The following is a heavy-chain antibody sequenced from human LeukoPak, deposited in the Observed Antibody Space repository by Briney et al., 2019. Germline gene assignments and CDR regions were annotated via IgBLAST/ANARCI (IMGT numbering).Heavy chain of an antibody. CDR3: ARAFMTTVVPDAFDI. D-gene: IGHD4-23*01. Sequence: ASVKVSCKASGGTFSSYAISWVRQAPGQGLEWMGGIIPIFGTANYAQKFQGRVTITADESTSTAYMELSSLRSEDTAVYYCARAFMTTVVPDAFDIWGQGTMVTVSS. V-gene: IGHV1-69*13. J-gene: IGHJ3*02. CDR1: GGTFSSYA. CDR2: IIPIFGTA.